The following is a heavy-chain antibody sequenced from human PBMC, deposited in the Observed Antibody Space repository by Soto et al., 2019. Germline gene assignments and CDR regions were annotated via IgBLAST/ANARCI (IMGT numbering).Heavy chain of an antibody. V-gene: IGHV4-59*01. J-gene: IGHJ5*02. CDR2: IYYSGRT. Sequence: PSETLSLTCTVSGGSISSYYWSWIRQPPGKGLEWIGYIYYSGRTNYNPSLESRVTISVDTSKNQFSLKLSSVTAADTAVYYCARDQSWFDPWGQGTLVTVSS. CDR1: GGSISSYY. CDR3: ARDQSWFDP.